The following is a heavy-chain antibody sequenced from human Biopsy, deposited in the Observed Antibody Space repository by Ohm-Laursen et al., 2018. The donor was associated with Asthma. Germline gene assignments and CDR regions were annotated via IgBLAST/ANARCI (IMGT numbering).Heavy chain of an antibody. J-gene: IGHJ3*02. Sequence: SLRLSCTTSGFVFSQCGMHWVRQGPGKGLEWVALVSSDGHNKYYEDSVKGRFTISRDNSRNRLYLQINRLTVEDSAVYFCARQSGQDYGDSSGFDIWGQGTKVAVSS. V-gene: IGHV3-30*03. CDR3: ARQSGQDYGDSSGFDI. CDR2: VSSDGHNK. CDR1: GFVFSQCG. D-gene: IGHD3-22*01.